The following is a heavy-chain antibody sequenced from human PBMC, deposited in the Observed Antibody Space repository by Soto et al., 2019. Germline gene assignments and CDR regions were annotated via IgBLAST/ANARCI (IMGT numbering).Heavy chain of an antibody. CDR3: AKDLRGQLQFLEWTTMRPFGNDHYGMDV. D-gene: IGHD3-3*01. J-gene: IGHJ6*02. CDR1: GFSFNGFG. V-gene: IGHV3-30*18. CDR2: ISHDGKKK. Sequence: QVQVVESGGGVVQHGRSLRLSCAASGFSFNGFGMNWVRQAPGKGLEWVSVISHDGKKKDYVDSVKGRFTISRDNSKNTVHLQMNSLRAEDTAVYYCAKDLRGQLQFLEWTTMRPFGNDHYGMDVWGQGTKVIVSS.